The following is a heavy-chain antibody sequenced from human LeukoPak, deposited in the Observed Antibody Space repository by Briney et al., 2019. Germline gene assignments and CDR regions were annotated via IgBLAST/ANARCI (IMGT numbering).Heavy chain of an antibody. V-gene: IGHV4-59*01. Sequence: SETLSLTCTVSGGSINSYYWNWIRQPPGKGLEWIGYIYSGGSTNYNPSLKSRVTISVDTSNNQFSLKLRSVTAADTAVYYCARGDDILTGYYKIPHFDYWGQGTLVTVSS. CDR3: ARGDDILTGYYKIPHFDY. CDR2: IYSGGST. CDR1: GGSINSYY. D-gene: IGHD3-9*01. J-gene: IGHJ4*02.